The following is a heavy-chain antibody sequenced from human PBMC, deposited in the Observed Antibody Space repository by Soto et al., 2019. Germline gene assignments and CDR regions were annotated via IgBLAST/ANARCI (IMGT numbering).Heavy chain of an antibody. D-gene: IGHD1-7*01. CDR3: ARAYNWKYAR. Sequence: PVGSLRLSCAASAFTFSSYAMHWVRQAPGNGLEWVAVISYDGSNKYYADSVKGRFTICRDNSKNTLYLQMNSLRAEDTAVYYCARAYNWKYARWGQGTMVTVSS. CDR2: ISYDGSNK. V-gene: IGHV3-30-3*01. J-gene: IGHJ3*01. CDR1: AFTFSSYA.